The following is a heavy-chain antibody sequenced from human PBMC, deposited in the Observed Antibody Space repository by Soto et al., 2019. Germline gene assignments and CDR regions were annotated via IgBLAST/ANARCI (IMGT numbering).Heavy chain of an antibody. V-gene: IGHV1-69*02. D-gene: IGHD3-22*01. Sequence: SVKVSCKASGGTFSSYTISWVRQAPGQGLEWMGRIIPILGIANYAQKFQGRVTITADKSTSTAYMELSSLRSEDTAVYYCAGARGYYDSSGYYNWFDPWGQGTLVTVSS. CDR1: GGTFSSYT. J-gene: IGHJ5*02. CDR3: AGARGYYDSSGYYNWFDP. CDR2: IIPILGIA.